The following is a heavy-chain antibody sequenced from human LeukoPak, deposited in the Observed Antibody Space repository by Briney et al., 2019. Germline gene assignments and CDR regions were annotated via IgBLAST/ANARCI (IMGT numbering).Heavy chain of an antibody. J-gene: IGHJ6*02. CDR1: GFTFSSYA. V-gene: IGHV3-30-3*01. D-gene: IGHD5-18*01. CDR3: ARDPDTAMVTECYYYYYGMDV. CDR2: ISYDGSNK. Sequence: GGSLRLSCAASGFTFSSYAMHWVRQAPGKGLEWVAVISYDGSNKYYADSVKGRFTISRDNSKNTLYLQMNSLRAEDTAVYYCARDPDTAMVTECYYYYYGMDVWGQGTTVTVSS.